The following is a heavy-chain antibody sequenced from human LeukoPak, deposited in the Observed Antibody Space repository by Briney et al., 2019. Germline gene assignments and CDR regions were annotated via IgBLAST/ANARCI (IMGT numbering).Heavy chain of an antibody. D-gene: IGHD1-26*01. CDR1: GFTFNAFG. J-gene: IGHJ4*02. CDR3: ASSGSYRFDY. CDR2: IGTTRGAI. V-gene: IGHV3-48*02. Sequence: GGSLRLSCAASGFTFNAFGMNWVRQAPGKGLEWVSYIGTTRGAIYYADSVKGRFTISRDNAKNSLYLQMNSLRDEDTAVYYCASSGSYRFDYWGQGTLVTVSS.